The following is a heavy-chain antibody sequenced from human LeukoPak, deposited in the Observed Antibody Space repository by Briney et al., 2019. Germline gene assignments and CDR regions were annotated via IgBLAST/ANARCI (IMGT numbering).Heavy chain of an antibody. J-gene: IGHJ4*02. CDR3: TKGDYDNSGYFYDFFDS. D-gene: IGHD3-22*01. Sequence: GGSLRLSCAASGFTFSSYWMSWVRQAPGKGLEWVAIIKQDGSEKYYVDSVKGRFTISRDNSKNTLYLQMNSLRAEDTAVYYCTKGDYDNSGYFYDFFDSWGQGILVTVSS. CDR1: GFTFSSYW. CDR2: IKQDGSEK. V-gene: IGHV3-7*03.